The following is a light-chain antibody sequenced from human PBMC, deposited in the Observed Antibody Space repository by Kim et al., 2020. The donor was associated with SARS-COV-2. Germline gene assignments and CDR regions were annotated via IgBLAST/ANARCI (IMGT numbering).Light chain of an antibody. J-gene: IGKJ4*01. CDR2: GAS. V-gene: IGKV3-15*01. CDR3: QQYKNWPLT. Sequence: SVSPGERVTLSCRASQSVINKLAWYQQKPGQAPRLLICGASTRATGIPARFSGSGSGTEFTLTISSLQSEDFAVYYCQQYKNWPLTFGGGTKVEI. CDR1: QSVINK.